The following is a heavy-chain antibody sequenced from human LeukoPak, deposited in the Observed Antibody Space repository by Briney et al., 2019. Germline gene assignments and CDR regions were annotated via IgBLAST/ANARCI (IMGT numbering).Heavy chain of an antibody. CDR3: ATGAEYYYDSSGYHGHFQH. V-gene: IGHV1-24*01. Sequence: ASVKVSCKVSGYTLTELSMHWVRQAPGKGLEWMGGFDPEDGETIYAQKFQGRVTMTEDTSTDTAYMELSSLRSEHTAVYYCATGAEYYYDSSGYHGHFQHWGQGTLVTVSS. CDR2: FDPEDGET. D-gene: IGHD3-22*01. J-gene: IGHJ1*01. CDR1: GYTLTELS.